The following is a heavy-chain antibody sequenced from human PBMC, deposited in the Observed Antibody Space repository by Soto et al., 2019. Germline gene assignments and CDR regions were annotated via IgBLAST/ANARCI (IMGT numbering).Heavy chain of an antibody. J-gene: IGHJ4*02. CDR3: AREDSGGFYDF. CDR1: NGSINSGGYS. V-gene: IGHV4-30-2*01. Sequence: QLQLQESASGLVKPSQTLTLTCTVSNGSINSGGYSWSWIRQPPGQGLEWIGYVYSGSTYYSPSLKSRVTISMDTSKNQVSLRLKSVTAADTAVYDCAREDSGGFYDFWGQGTLVTVSS. CDR2: VYSGST. D-gene: IGHD2-15*01.